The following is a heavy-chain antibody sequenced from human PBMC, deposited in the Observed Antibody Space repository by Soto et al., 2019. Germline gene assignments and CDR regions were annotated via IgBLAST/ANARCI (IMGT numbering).Heavy chain of an antibody. D-gene: IGHD3-3*01. V-gene: IGHV1-2*02. CDR2: INPNNGGP. Sequence: QVQLVQSGAEVKKPGASVKVSCKASGYTFTGYYMHWVRQAPGQGLEWMGWINPNNGGPNYEQKFQARVTMTRDTSISTAYMELSRLRSDDTAVYYCAREKGPDLFSAECAFDILGKGTMVTVSS. CDR1: GYTFTGYY. CDR3: AREKGPDLFSAECAFDI. J-gene: IGHJ3*02.